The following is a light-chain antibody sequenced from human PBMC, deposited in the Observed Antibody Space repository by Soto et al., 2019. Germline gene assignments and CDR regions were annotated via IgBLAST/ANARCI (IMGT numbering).Light chain of an antibody. CDR1: QSISSW. CDR2: AAS. J-gene: IGKJ2*01. Sequence: DIQMTQSPSTLSASVGDSVTITCRASQSISSWLAWFQQEPGKAPKLLIYAASSLQSGVPSRFSGSGSGTDFTLTISSLQPEDFATYYCQQSYSTPYTFGQGTKLEIK. CDR3: QQSYSTPYT. V-gene: IGKV1-39*01.